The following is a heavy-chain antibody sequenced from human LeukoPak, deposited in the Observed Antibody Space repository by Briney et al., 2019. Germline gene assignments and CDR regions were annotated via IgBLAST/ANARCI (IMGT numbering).Heavy chain of an antibody. CDR3: ARGPNSNWSGLDF. Sequence: GGSLRLSCAASGNYWMHWVRQAPGKGLVWVSHINRDGSWTSYADSVKGRFTVSRDNAKNTLYLQVNNLRAEDTAVYYCARGPNSNWSGLDFWGQGTLLTVSS. V-gene: IGHV3-74*01. CDR1: GNYW. J-gene: IGHJ4*02. D-gene: IGHD6-6*01. CDR2: INRDGSWT.